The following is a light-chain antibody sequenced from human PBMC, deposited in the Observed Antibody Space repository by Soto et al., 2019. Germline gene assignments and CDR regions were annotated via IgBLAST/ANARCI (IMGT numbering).Light chain of an antibody. V-gene: IGKV1-39*01. J-gene: IGKJ5*01. Sequence: DIPMTQSPSSLSASVGDRVTITCRASQRISNYLNWYQQKPGEAPKLLIYAASSLQSGVPSRFSGSGSGTDFTLTISSLQPEDCATYYCQQSSTALITFGQGTRLEIK. CDR1: QRISNY. CDR2: AAS. CDR3: QQSSTALIT.